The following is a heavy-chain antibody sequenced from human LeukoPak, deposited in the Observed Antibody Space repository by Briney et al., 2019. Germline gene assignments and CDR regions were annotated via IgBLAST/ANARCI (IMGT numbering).Heavy chain of an antibody. D-gene: IGHD4-17*01. V-gene: IGHV3-30*02. J-gene: IGHJ4*02. CDR2: IRRDGDVI. CDR3: AKDPGWTVTPTTFDY. Sequence: GGSLRLSCEASGFTFSSFGMHWVRQAPGKGLEWVAFIRRDGDVIYYADSVKGRFTISRDNSRNMVYLQLSTLRPEDTAVYYCAKDPGWTVTPTTFDYWGQGTLVTVSS. CDR1: GFTFSSFG.